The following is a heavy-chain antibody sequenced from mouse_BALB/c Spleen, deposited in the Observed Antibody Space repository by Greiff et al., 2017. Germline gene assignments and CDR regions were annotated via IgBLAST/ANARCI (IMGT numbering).Heavy chain of an antibody. J-gene: IGHJ2*01. V-gene: IGHV1S81*02. CDR3: AREEEGWFDY. CDR2: INPSNGGT. D-gene: IGHD1-1*02. CDR1: GYTFTSYY. Sequence: QVQLQQSGAELVKPGASVKLSCKASGYTFTSYYMYWVKQRPGQGLEWIGEINPSNGGTNFNEKFKSKATLTVDKSSSTAYMQLSSLTSEDSAVYYCAREEEGWFDYWGQGTTLTVSS.